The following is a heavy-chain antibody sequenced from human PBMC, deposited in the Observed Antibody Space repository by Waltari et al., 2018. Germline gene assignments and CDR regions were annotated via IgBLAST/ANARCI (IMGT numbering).Heavy chain of an antibody. J-gene: IGHJ6*03. V-gene: IGHV4-4*07. D-gene: IGHD6-13*01. CDR1: GGSISSYY. Sequence: QVQLQESGPGLVKPSETLSLTCPVSGGSISSYYWSWIRQPAGKGLGWFGRTHTSGSTNYNPSLKRRVAMSVDTSKNQFSLKLSSVTAADTAVYYCAGVRGLAAAGDYYYYYYMDVWGKGTTVTISS. CDR2: THTSGST. CDR3: AGVRGLAAAGDYYYYYYMDV.